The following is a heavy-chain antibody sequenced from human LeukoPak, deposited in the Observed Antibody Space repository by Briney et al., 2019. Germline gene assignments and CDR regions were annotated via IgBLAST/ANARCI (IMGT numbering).Heavy chain of an antibody. Sequence: ASVKVSCKASGGTFSSYAISWVRQAPGQGLEWMGWINTNTGNPTYAQGFTGRFVFSLDTSVSTAYLQISSLKAEDTAVYYCARAGIVVVVAATGLDAFDIWGQGTMVTVSS. V-gene: IGHV7-4-1*02. D-gene: IGHD2-15*01. CDR2: INTNTGNP. CDR1: GGTFSSYA. CDR3: ARAGIVVVVAATGLDAFDI. J-gene: IGHJ3*02.